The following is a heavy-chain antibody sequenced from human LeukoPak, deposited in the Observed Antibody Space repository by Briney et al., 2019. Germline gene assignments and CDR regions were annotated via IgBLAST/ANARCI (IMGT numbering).Heavy chain of an antibody. CDR3: VSALVAGTVY. CDR2: ITRSSTTM. CDR1: GFTFSGYG. Sequence: GGSLRLSCAASGFTFSGYGMNWVRQAPGKGLEWLSHITRSSTTMYYPDSVKGRFTISRDNANNSLYVQMNSLREEDTAVYYCVSALVAGTVYWGQGTLVTVSS. J-gene: IGHJ4*02. V-gene: IGHV3-48*02. D-gene: IGHD6-19*01.